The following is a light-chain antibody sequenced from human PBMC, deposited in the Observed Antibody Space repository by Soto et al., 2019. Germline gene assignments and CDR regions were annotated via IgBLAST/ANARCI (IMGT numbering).Light chain of an antibody. V-gene: IGKV3-15*01. J-gene: IGKJ1*01. CDR3: QQYFEWPPMT. CDR1: GRVATN. Sequence: VMTQSPATLSVSPGERATLSCWARGRVATNLAWYQQKPGQAPRLLISGASTRAAGISDRFRGSGSGTEFTLTISSLRSEDSAIYYCQQYFEWPPMTFGQGTKVEI. CDR2: GAS.